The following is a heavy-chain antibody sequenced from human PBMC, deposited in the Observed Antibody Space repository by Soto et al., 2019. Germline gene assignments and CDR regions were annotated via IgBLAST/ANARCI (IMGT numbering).Heavy chain of an antibody. D-gene: IGHD3-9*01. V-gene: IGHV3-11*01. J-gene: IGHJ6*03. CDR1: GFTFSDYY. CDR3: ARERGEFDWLLGYYYYYMDV. CDR2: ISSSGSTI. Sequence: PGGSLRLSCAASGFTFSDYYMSWIRQAPGKGLEWVSYISSSGSTIYYADSVKGRFTISRDNAKNSLYLQMNSLRAEDTAVYYCARERGEFDWLLGYYYYYMDVWGKGTTVTVSS.